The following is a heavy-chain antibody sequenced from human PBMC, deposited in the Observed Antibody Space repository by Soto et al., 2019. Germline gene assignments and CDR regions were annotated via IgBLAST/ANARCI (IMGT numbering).Heavy chain of an antibody. J-gene: IGHJ6*02. CDR2: IIPIFGTA. Sequence: QVQLVQSGAEVKKPGSSVKVSCKASGGTFSSYAISWVRQAPGQGLEWMGGIIPIFGTANYAQKFQGRVTITADESTSTAYMELSSLRSEDTAVYYCARYPSRGQLLRVCGMDVWGQGTTVTVSS. D-gene: IGHD2-2*01. CDR1: GGTFSSYA. CDR3: ARYPSRGQLLRVCGMDV. V-gene: IGHV1-69*01.